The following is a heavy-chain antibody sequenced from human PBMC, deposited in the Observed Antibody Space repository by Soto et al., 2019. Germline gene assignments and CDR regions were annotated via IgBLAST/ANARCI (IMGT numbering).Heavy chain of an antibody. J-gene: IGHJ4*02. CDR1: GFTFSSYA. V-gene: IGHV3-23*01. CDR2: ISGSGGST. CDR3: AKASGWFGEFDY. Sequence: EVQLLESGGGLVQPGGSLRLSCAVSGFTFSSYAMSWVRQAPGKGLEWVSAISGSGGSTYYADSVKCRFTISRDNSKNTLYLQMNSLRAEDTAVYYCAKASGWFGEFDYWGQGTLVTFSS. D-gene: IGHD3-10*01.